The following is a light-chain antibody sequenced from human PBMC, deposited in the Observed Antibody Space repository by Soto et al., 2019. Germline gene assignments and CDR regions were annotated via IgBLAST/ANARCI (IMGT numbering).Light chain of an antibody. J-gene: IGKJ4*01. Sequence: EIVMTQSPATLSVSPGERATLSCRASQSVGSNLAWYQQKPGQGTRLLIYGASTRATGIPARFSGSGSGTEFNLTISSLQSEDFAVYYCQQYNNWPPLTFGGGTKVEIK. CDR2: GAS. V-gene: IGKV3-15*01. CDR3: QQYNNWPPLT. CDR1: QSVGSN.